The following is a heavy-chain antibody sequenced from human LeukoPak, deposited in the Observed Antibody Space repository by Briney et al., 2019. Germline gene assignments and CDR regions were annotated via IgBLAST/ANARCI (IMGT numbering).Heavy chain of an antibody. CDR2: ISYDGSNK. CDR1: GFTFSSYG. D-gene: IGHD4-17*01. J-gene: IGHJ4*02. Sequence: GGSLRLSCAASGFTFSSYGMHWVRQAPGKGPEWVAVISYDGSNKYYADSVKGRFTISRDNSKNTLYPQMNSLRVEDTAVYYCAKGYYADYGDHWGQGTLVTVSS. CDR3: AKGYYADYGDH. V-gene: IGHV3-30*18.